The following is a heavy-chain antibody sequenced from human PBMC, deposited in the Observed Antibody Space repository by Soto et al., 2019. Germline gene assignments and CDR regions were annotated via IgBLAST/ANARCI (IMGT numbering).Heavy chain of an antibody. CDR3: ASRSPALDY. D-gene: IGHD2-2*01. Sequence: PGGSLRLSCAASGFTFNSYGMHWVRQAPGKGLEWVAVIWHDGSDKYYADFVKGRFTISRDNSKNTLYLQMNSLRVEDTAVYYCASRSPALDYWGQGTPVTVSS. J-gene: IGHJ4*02. V-gene: IGHV3-33*01. CDR2: IWHDGSDK. CDR1: GFTFNSYG.